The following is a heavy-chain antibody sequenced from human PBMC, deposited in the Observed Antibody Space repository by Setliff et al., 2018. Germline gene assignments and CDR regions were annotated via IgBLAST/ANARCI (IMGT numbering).Heavy chain of an antibody. CDR1: GGSISGYY. CDR3: VRSMPDTANFDY. J-gene: IGHJ4*02. D-gene: IGHD5-18*01. CDR2: ISTSGST. V-gene: IGHV4-4*07. Sequence: SETLSLTCTVSGGSISGYYWSWIRQPAGKRLEWIGRISTSGSTNYNPSLKSRLTMSVDTSKNQFSLKVTSVTAADTAVYYCVRSMPDTANFDYWGQGTLVTVSS.